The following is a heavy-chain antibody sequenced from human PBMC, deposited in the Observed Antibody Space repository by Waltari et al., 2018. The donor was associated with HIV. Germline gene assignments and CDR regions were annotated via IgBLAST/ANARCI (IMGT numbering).Heavy chain of an antibody. V-gene: IGHV1-46*01. CDR2: SNPSGGTT. CDR3: ARDEGGGEYNDFWSGLDYYGMDV. D-gene: IGHD3-3*01. J-gene: IGHJ6*02. CDR1: GYTFTSYY. Sequence: QLQLVQSGAEVKKPGASVKVSCKASGYTFTSYYIHWVRQAPGQGLEWMGISNPSGGTTRYAQKFQGRVTMTRDTYTRTVYMELSSLRSEDTAVYYCARDEGGGEYNDFWSGLDYYGMDVWGQGTTVTVSS.